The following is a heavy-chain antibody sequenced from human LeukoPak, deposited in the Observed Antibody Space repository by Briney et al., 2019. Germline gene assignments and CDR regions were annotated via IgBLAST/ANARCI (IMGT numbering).Heavy chain of an antibody. CDR2: ISHSGNT. Sequence: PSETLSLTCNVSGYSISSGYYWGWIRQPPGKGLEWTATISHSGNTYYNPSLKSRVIISLDWSKNQFSLKVTSVTAADTAVYSCARLGVVGRTFDYWGQGTPVTVSS. V-gene: IGHV4-38-2*02. CDR3: ARLGVVGRTFDY. J-gene: IGHJ4*02. D-gene: IGHD2-21*01. CDR1: GYSISSGYY.